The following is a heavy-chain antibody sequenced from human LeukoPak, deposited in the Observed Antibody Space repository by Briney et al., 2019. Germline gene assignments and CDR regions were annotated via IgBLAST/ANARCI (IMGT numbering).Heavy chain of an antibody. Sequence: GGSLRLSCAAAGFTFSSYAMYLVRQAPGKVLEWVSVISYDGSNKYYADSVRGRFTISRDNTKNSLYLQMNSLRAEDTAVYYCARERGQCGGDCNDYWGQGILVTVSS. D-gene: IGHD2-21*02. V-gene: IGHV3-30*04. CDR1: GFTFSSYA. CDR3: ARERGQCGGDCNDY. CDR2: ISYDGSNK. J-gene: IGHJ4*02.